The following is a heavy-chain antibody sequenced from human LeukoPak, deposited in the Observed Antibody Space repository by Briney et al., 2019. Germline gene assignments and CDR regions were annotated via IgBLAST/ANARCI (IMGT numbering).Heavy chain of an antibody. CDR3: ARGLNYGFWSGYLWNYYYGMDV. D-gene: IGHD3-3*01. V-gene: IGHV1-8*01. CDR1: GYTFTSYD. J-gene: IGHJ6*02. Sequence: GASVKVSCKASGYTFTSYDINWVRQATGQGLEWMGWMNPNSGNTGYAQKFQGRVTMTRNTSISTAYMELSSLRSEDTAVYYCARGLNYGFWSGYLWNYYYGMDVWGQGTTVTVSS. CDR2: MNPNSGNT.